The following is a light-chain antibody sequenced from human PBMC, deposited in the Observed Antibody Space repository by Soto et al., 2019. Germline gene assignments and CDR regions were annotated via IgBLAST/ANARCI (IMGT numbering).Light chain of an antibody. Sequence: EIVMTQSPATLSVAPGERASLSCRASQSVSSSLAWYQQKPGQAPRLLIYVASTRATGIPARFSGSGSGTEFTLTISSLQSEDFAVYYCQQYNNWPWTFGQGTKVDTK. CDR1: QSVSSS. J-gene: IGKJ1*01. CDR2: VAS. CDR3: QQYNNWPWT. V-gene: IGKV3-15*01.